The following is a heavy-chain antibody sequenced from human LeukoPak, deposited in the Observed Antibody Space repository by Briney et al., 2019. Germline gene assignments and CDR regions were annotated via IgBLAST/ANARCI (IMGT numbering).Heavy chain of an antibody. J-gene: IGHJ4*02. CDR2: ISWNSGSI. D-gene: IGHD3-22*01. V-gene: IGHV3-9*01. CDR1: GFTFDDYA. Sequence: QPGGSLRLSCAASGFTFDDYAMHWVRQAPGKGLEWVSGISWNSGSIGYADSVKGRFTISRDNAKNSLYLQMNSLRAEDTALYYCAKDMSYDSSHFDCWGQGTLVTVSS. CDR3: AKDMSYDSSHFDC.